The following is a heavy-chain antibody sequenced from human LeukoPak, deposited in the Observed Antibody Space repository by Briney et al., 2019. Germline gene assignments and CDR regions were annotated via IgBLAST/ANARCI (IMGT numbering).Heavy chain of an antibody. CDR3: ARNSLRRTYDFWSGYYPADY. V-gene: IGHV1-46*01. J-gene: IGHJ4*02. CDR2: INPSGGRT. Sequence: ASVNVSCKASGYRFTSYYMYWVRQASGQGLEGMGYINPSGGRTTYAQKFQGRVTMTRDTSTSTVYMELRSLRSEDTAVFYCARNSLRRTYDFWSGYYPADYWGQGTLVTVSS. D-gene: IGHD3-3*01. CDR1: GYRFTSYY.